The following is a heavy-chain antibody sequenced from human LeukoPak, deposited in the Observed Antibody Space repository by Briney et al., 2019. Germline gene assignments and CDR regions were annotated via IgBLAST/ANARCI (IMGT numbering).Heavy chain of an antibody. D-gene: IGHD3-22*01. CDR3: ARDYYDSSGYYYYYFDY. V-gene: IGHV1-69*04. J-gene: IGHJ4*02. Sequence: SVKVSCTASGGTFSSYAISWVRQAPGQGLEWMGRIIPILGIANYAQKFQGRVTITADKSTRTAYMELSSLRSEDTAVYYCARDYYDSSGYYYYYFDYWGQGTLVTVSS. CDR2: IIPILGIA. CDR1: GGTFSSYA.